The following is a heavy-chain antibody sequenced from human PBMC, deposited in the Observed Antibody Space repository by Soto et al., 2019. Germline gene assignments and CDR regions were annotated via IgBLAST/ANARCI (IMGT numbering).Heavy chain of an antibody. V-gene: IGHV3-23*01. D-gene: IGHD5-12*01. CDR3: AKDRGYYSDYSFDY. CDR1: GFTFGSYA. J-gene: IGHJ4*02. CDR2: ISGGGGST. Sequence: PGGSLRLSCAAYGFTFGSYAMSWVRQAPGKGLEWVSGISGGGGSTYYADSVKGRFTISRDNSKTTLSLQMNSLRAEDTAIYYCAKDRGYYSDYSFDYWGQGTLVTVSS.